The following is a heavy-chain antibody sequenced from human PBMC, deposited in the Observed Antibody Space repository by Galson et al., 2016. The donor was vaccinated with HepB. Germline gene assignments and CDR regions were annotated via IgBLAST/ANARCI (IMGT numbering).Heavy chain of an antibody. J-gene: IGHJ5*02. CDR3: ARGVESADGANWLDL. Sequence: SVKVSCKASGYTLTDYYIHYVRQAPGQGLEWMGWINPKNGGTDYAQRLQGRVTMTRDTFINTAYMELSRLRSDDTDVYYCARGVESADGANWLDLWGQGSLVTVSS. D-gene: IGHD6-25*01. V-gene: IGHV1-2*02. CDR1: GYTLTDYY. CDR2: INPKNGGT.